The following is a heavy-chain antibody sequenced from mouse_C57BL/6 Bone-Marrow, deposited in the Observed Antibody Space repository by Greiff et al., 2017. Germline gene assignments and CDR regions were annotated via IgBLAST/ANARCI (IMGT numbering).Heavy chain of an antibody. J-gene: IGHJ1*03. CDR2: IYPRSGNT. CDR3: ARSIYYYGSSYWYFDV. D-gene: IGHD1-1*01. Sequence: QVQLQQSGAELARPGASVKLSCKASGYTFTSYGISWVKQRTGQGLEWIGEIYPRSGNTYYNEKFKGKATLTADKSSSTAYMELRSLTSEDSAVYFCARSIYYYGSSYWYFDVWGTGTTVTVSS. V-gene: IGHV1-81*01. CDR1: GYTFTSYG.